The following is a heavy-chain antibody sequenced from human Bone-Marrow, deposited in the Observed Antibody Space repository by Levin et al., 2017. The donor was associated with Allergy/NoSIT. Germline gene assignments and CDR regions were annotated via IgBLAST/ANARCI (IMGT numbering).Heavy chain of an antibody. CDR1: GYSFTSYW. CDR2: IYPGDSDT. D-gene: IGHD6-19*01. CDR3: ARHLGIAVAENYYYNDYYMDV. Sequence: GESLKISCKGSGYSFTSYWIGWVRQMPGKGLEWMGIIYPGDSDTRYSPSFQGQVTISADKSISTAYLQWSSLKATDTAMYYCARHLGIAVAENYYYNDYYMDVWGKGTTVTVSS. J-gene: IGHJ6*03. V-gene: IGHV5-51*01.